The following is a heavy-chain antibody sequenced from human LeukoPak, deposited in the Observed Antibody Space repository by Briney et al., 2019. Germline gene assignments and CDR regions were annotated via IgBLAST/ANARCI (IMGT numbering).Heavy chain of an antibody. CDR2: INHSGST. CDR3: ARGVPAAFKGSRYRYYYYYMDV. J-gene: IGHJ6*03. CDR1: GGSFSGYY. D-gene: IGHD2-2*01. Sequence: PSETLSLTCAVYGGSFSGYYWSWIRQPPGKGLEWIGEINHSGSTNYNPSLKSRVTISVDTSKNQFSLKLSSVTAADTAVYYCARGVPAAFKGSRYRYYYYYMDVWGKGTTVTVSS. V-gene: IGHV4-34*01.